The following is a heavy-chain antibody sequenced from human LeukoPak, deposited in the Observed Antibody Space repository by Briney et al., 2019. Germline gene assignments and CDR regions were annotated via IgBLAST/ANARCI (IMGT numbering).Heavy chain of an antibody. CDR1: GGSITSYY. D-gene: IGHD1-1*01. J-gene: IGHJ4*02. Sequence: SETLSLTCTVSGGSITSYYWSWIRQPPGKGLEWIGYIYYSGSTNYNPSLKSRVTISVDTSKNQFSLKVSSVTAADTAVYYCARGNWYLDYWGQGTLVTVSS. CDR3: ARGNWYLDY. V-gene: IGHV4-59*01. CDR2: IYYSGST.